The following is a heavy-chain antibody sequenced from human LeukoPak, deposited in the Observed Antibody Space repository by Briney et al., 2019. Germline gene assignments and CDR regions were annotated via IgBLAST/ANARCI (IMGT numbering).Heavy chain of an antibody. CDR1: GFIFSSYA. CDR2: ISYDGSNK. CDR3: ARTPHSSSWYSYFDY. Sequence: GGSLRLSCAASGFIFSSYAMHWVRQAPGKGLEWVAVISYDGSNKYYADSVKGRFTISRDNSRDTLYLQMNSLRAEDTALYYCARTPHSSSWYSYFDYWGQGTLVTVSS. D-gene: IGHD6-13*01. V-gene: IGHV3-30*04. J-gene: IGHJ4*02.